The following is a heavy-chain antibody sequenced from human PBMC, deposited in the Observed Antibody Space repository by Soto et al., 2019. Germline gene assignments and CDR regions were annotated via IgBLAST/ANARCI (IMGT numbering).Heavy chain of an antibody. CDR3: ARGFPWYSSSSDAFDI. J-gene: IGHJ3*02. CDR2: INHSGST. CDR1: GGSFSGYY. D-gene: IGHD6-6*01. V-gene: IGHV4-34*01. Sequence: QVQLQQWGAGLLKPSETLSLTCAVYGGSFSGYYWSWIRQPPGKGLEWIGEINHSGSTSYNPSLKSRVTISVDTSKNQFSLKLSSVTAADTAVYYCARGFPWYSSSSDAFDIWGQGTMVTVSS.